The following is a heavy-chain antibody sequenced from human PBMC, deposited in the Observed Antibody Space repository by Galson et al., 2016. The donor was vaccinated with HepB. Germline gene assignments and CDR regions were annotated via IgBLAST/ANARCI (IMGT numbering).Heavy chain of an antibody. CDR1: GFTFRNYG. D-gene: IGHD5-18*01. Sequence: SLRLSCAASGFTFRNYGMHWVRQAPGKGLEWVAVIWYDGSNKNYADSVQGRFTISRDNFKNTLYLQMISLGVEDTAVYYCARDADSYGHNGFNPWGQGTLVTVSS. V-gene: IGHV3-33*01. CDR2: IWYDGSNK. J-gene: IGHJ5*02. CDR3: ARDADSYGHNGFNP.